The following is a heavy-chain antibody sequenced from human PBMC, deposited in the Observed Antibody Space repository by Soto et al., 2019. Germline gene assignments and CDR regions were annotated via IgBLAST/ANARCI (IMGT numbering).Heavy chain of an antibody. D-gene: IGHD3-3*01. CDR3: ARGSRLRFLEWLLPLDYYGMDV. CDR1: GGSFSGYY. CDR2: INHSGST. J-gene: IGHJ6*02. Sequence: SETLSLTCAVYGGSFSGYYWSWIRQPPGKGLEWIGEINHSGSTNYNPSLKSQVTISVDTSKNQFSLKLSSVTAADTAVYYCARGSRLRFLEWLLPLDYYGMDVWGQGTTVTVSS. V-gene: IGHV4-34*01.